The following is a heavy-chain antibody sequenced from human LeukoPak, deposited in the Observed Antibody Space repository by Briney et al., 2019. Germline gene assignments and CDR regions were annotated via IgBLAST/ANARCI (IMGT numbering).Heavy chain of an antibody. J-gene: IGHJ4*02. V-gene: IGHV3-9*01. D-gene: IGHD6-13*01. CDR1: GFTFDDYA. CDR3: AKDMEPGVAAAGF. CDR2: ISWNSGSI. Sequence: PGGSLRLSCAASGFTFDDYAMHWVRQAPGKGLEWVSGISWNSGSIGYADSVKGRFTISRDNAKNSLYLQMNSLRAEDTALYYCAKDMEPGVAAAGFWGQGTLVTVSS.